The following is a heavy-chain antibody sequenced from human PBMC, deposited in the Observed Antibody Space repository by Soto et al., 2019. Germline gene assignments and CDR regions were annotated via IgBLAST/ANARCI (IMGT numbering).Heavy chain of an antibody. CDR2: IYPGDSDP. D-gene: IGHD3-9*01. J-gene: IGHJ3*02. Sequence: GESLKISCKGSGYSFTSYWIGWVRQMPGKGLEWMGIIYPGDSDPRYSPSFQGQVTISADKSISTAYLQWSSLKASDTAMYYCARRYDILTGYYLGGAFDIWGQGTMVTVSS. CDR3: ARRYDILTGYYLGGAFDI. CDR1: GYSFTSYW. V-gene: IGHV5-51*01.